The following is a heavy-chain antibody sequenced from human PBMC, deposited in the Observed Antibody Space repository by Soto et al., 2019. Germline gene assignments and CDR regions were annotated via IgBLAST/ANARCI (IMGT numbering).Heavy chain of an antibody. D-gene: IGHD4-4*01. CDR1: GGTFSSYT. CDR2: IIPILGIA. J-gene: IGHJ3*02. V-gene: IGHV1-69*04. Sequence: SVKVSCKASGGTFSSYTISWVRQAPGQGLEWMGRIIPILGIANYAQKFQGRVTITADKSTSTAYMELSSLRSEDTAVYYCARDIRADSNVLISQMLAFDIWGQGTMVTVSS. CDR3: ARDIRADSNVLISQMLAFDI.